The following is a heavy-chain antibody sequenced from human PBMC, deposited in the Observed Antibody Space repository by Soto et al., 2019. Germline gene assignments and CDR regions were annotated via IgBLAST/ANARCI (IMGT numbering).Heavy chain of an antibody. V-gene: IGHV3-73*02. CDR1: GFTFSGSA. J-gene: IGHJ3*02. CDR2: IRSKANSYAT. D-gene: IGHD1-20*01. CDR3: ARGLHNWNDGDSGFDDI. Sequence: EVQLVESGGGLVQPGGSLKLSCAASGFTFSGSAMHWVRQASGKGLEWVGRIRSKANSYATSDAASVKGRFTISRDDSKNTAYLQMIGLRTEDTAVYYCARGLHNWNDGDSGFDDIWGQGTMVTVSS.